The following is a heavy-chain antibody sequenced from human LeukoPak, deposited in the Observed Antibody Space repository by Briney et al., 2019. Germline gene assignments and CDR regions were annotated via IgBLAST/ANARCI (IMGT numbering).Heavy chain of an antibody. D-gene: IGHD5-18*01. CDR2: INYSGGT. CDR1: GGSFSDYS. CDR3: ARVGYSFSINDWSRIGLGAYPTKYYYYMDV. V-gene: IGHV4-34*01. Sequence: SETLSLTCAVYGGSFSDYSWSWIRQPPGKGLEWMGQINYSGGTKHNPSLMSGVIMSVDTSKNQFSLKVRSVTAADTAVYYCARVGYSFSINDWSRIGLGAYPTKYYYYMDVWGKGTTVTVSS. J-gene: IGHJ6*03.